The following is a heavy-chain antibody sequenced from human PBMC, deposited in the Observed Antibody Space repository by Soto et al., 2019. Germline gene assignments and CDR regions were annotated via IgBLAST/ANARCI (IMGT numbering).Heavy chain of an antibody. J-gene: IGHJ4*02. D-gene: IGHD3-10*01. Sequence: QVQLVQSGGEVKKPGASVKVSCKTSGYTFTSYGISWVRQAPGQGLEWMGWISGHNGNTNSAHKFQGRVSMTTDTSTSTADMELRTLTSDDTAVYYCARDYKGVGQFDYGGQGTLVTVSS. CDR2: ISGHNGNT. V-gene: IGHV1-18*01. CDR3: ARDYKGVGQFDY. CDR1: GYTFTSYG.